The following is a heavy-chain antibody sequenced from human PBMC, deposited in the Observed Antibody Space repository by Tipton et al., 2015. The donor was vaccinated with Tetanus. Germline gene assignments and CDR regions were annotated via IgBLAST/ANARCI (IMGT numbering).Heavy chain of an antibody. J-gene: IGHJ6*04. CDR2: IYYSGST. CDR3: ARERIEAFYYHGLDV. D-gene: IGHD2-21*01. V-gene: IGHV4-59*01. CDR1: GGSISSYY. Sequence: LRLSCTVSGGSISSYYWSWIRQPPGKGLEWIGYIYYSGSTNYNPSLQSRVTISVDTSKNQFSLQLAFVTAADTAIYYCARERIEAFYYHGLDVWGSGTTVTVSS.